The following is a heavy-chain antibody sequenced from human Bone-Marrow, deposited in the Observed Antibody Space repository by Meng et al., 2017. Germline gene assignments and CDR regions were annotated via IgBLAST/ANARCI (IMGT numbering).Heavy chain of an antibody. CDR2: IPYDGSNK. J-gene: IGHJ4*02. CDR3: ARDIGGSGSFSNY. CDR1: GFTCSSYA. V-gene: IGHV3-30*01. Sequence: LKISCAASGFTCSSYALHWDRQAPGKGLEWVAVIPYDGSNKYYADPVKGRFTISRDSSQNTLYLQMNRLRAEDTAVYYCARDIGGSGSFSNYWGQGTLVTVSS. D-gene: IGHD3-10*01.